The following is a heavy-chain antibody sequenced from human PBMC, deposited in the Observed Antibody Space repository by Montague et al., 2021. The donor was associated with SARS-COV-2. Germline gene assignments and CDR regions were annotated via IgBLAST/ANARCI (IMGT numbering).Heavy chain of an antibody. CDR1: GFTFSNYP. CDR2: ISYDARNT. J-gene: IGHJ4*02. CDR3: ARGWIRGIPDYFDY. D-gene: IGHD2-2*03. V-gene: IGHV3-30*04. Sequence: SLRLSCAASGFTFSNYPMHWIRQAPGRGLEWVAVISYDARNTFHADSVKGRFTISRDNSRDTLYLQMHSLRPEDTAVYYCARGWIRGIPDYFDYWGQGTLVTVSS.